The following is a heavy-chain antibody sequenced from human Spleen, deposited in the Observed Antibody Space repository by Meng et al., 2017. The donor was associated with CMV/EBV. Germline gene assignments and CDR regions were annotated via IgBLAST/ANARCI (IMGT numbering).Heavy chain of an antibody. CDR2: ISGSGSTI. CDR3: AREPPYDFWSGYVGYFDY. CDR1: GFTLSSYS. J-gene: IGHJ4*02. D-gene: IGHD3-3*01. Sequence: GESLKISCAASGFTLSSYSMNWVRQAPGKGLEWVSYISGSGSTIYYADSVKGRFTISRDNAKNSLYLQMNSLRAEDTAVYYCAREPPYDFWSGYVGYFDYWGQGTLVTVSS. V-gene: IGHV3-48*04.